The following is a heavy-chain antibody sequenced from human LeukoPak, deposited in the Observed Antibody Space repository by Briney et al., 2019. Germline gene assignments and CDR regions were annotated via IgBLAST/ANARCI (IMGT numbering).Heavy chain of an antibody. CDR3: AARGSSFSFDY. D-gene: IGHD2-2*01. CDR1: GGSIRSYY. V-gene: IGHV4-59*08. Sequence: SETLSLTCTVSGGSIRSYYWSWIRQPPGKGLEWIGYIYYSGGTNHNPSLKSRVTMSVDMSKNQFSLKLSSVTAADTAVYYCAARGSSFSFDYWGQGTLVTVSS. J-gene: IGHJ4*02. CDR2: IYYSGGT.